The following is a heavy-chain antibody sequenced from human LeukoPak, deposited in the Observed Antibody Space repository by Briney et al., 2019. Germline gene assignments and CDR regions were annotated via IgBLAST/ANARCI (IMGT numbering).Heavy chain of an antibody. CDR1: GYTFTGYY. V-gene: IGHV1-2*02. CDR3: ARDSTGDYYFDY. CDR2: INPNSGGT. Sequence: ASVKVSCKASGYTFTGYYMHWVRQAPGQGLEWMGWINPNSGGTNYAQKFQGRVTVTRDTSISTAYMELSRLRSDDTAVYYCARDSTGDYYFDYWGQGTLVTVSS. D-gene: IGHD7-27*01. J-gene: IGHJ4*02.